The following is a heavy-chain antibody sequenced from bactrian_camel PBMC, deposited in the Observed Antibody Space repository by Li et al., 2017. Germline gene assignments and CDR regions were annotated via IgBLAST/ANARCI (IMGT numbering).Heavy chain of an antibody. CDR1: RTTYIRRC. CDR2: IDAQDLP. J-gene: IGHJ4*01. CDR3: AARFCSSGDSWFAAGRGLAFEGYNY. D-gene: IGHD6*01. V-gene: IGHV3S53*01. Sequence: HVQLVESGGGSVQAGGSLRLSCAITRTTYIRRCVGWFRQVPGKEREEVAAIDAQDLPSYTDSVKGRFTISKDNTNNTQWLQMNNLKPEDTAMYYCAARFCSSGDSWFAAGRGLAFEGYNYWGQGTQVTVS.